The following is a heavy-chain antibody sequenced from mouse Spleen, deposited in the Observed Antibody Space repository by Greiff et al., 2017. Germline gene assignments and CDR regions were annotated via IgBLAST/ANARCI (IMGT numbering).Heavy chain of an antibody. CDR2: IWSGGST. J-gene: IGHJ1*01. CDR3: ARKGNWDPRHWYFDV. V-gene: IGHV2-2*02. Sequence: QVQLKESGPGLVQPSQSLSITCTVSGFSLTSYGVQWVRQSPGKGLEWLGVIWSGGSTDYNAAFISRLSISKDNSKSQVFFKMNSLQANDTAIYYCARKGNWDPRHWYFDVWGAGTTVTVSS. CDR1: GFSLTSYG. D-gene: IGHD4-1*01.